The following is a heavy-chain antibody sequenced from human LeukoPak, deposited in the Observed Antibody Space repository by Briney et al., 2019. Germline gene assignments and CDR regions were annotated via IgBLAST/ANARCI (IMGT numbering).Heavy chain of an antibody. Sequence: SETLSLTCAVYVGSFNDYYWSWIRQPPGKGLEWIGDIIHSGSTNYNPSLKSRVTISVDTSKNQFSLKLTSVTAADTAVYYCARGRVISSGSYDPWGQGTLVTVSS. CDR3: ARGRVISSGSYDP. D-gene: IGHD3-10*01. CDR1: VGSFNDYY. CDR2: IIHSGST. J-gene: IGHJ5*02. V-gene: IGHV4-34*01.